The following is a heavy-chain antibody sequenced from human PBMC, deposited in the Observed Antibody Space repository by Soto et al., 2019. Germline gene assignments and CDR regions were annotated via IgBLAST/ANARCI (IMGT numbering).Heavy chain of an antibody. D-gene: IGHD3-9*01. J-gene: IGHJ4*02. CDR3: ASVPLGDDILTGYQYYFDY. CDR1: GGSFSGYY. V-gene: IGHV4-34*01. CDR2: INHSGST. Sequence: SETLSLTCAVYGGSFSGYYWSWIRQPPGKGLEWIGEINHSGSTNYNPSLKSRVTISVDTSKNQFSLKLSSVTAADTAVYYCASVPLGDDILTGYQYYFDYWGQGTQVTVSS.